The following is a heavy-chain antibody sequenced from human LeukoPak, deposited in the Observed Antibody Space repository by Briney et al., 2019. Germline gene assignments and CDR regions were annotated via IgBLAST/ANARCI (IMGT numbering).Heavy chain of an antibody. CDR2: IYTSGRI. Sequence: SETLSLTCTVSGGSISSGVYSWSWIRQPAGKGLEWIGRIYTSGRINYNPSLKSRVTISVDTSKNQFSLKLSSVTAADTAVYYCARDEGGRLQWHYWGQGTLVTVSS. CDR1: GGSISSGVYS. J-gene: IGHJ4*02. D-gene: IGHD4-11*01. CDR3: ARDEGGRLQWHY. V-gene: IGHV4-61*02.